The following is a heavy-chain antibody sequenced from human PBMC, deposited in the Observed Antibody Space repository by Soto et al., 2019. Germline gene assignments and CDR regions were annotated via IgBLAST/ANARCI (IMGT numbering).Heavy chain of an antibody. V-gene: IGHV1-8*01. D-gene: IGHD1-26*01. CDR1: GYSFTSLD. J-gene: IGHJ4*02. Sequence: ASVEVSCKXSGYSFTSLDINWGRQTAGQGLEWMGWMQPSTGRTGYAQKFQGRVTMTRDTSINTAYMELTTLTSDDTAFYYCARGVSAGVDYWGQGTLVTVSS. CDR2: MQPSTGRT. CDR3: ARGVSAGVDY.